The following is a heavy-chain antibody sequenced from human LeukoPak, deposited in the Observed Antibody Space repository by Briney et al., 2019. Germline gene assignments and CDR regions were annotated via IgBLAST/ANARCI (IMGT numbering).Heavy chain of an antibody. Sequence: PGGSLRLSCAASGFTFTTYGMHWVRQAPGKGLEWVANIKQDGSEKYYVDSVKGRFTISRDNAKNSLYLQMNSLRAEDTAVYYCASKRYFDYWGQGTLVTVSS. J-gene: IGHJ4*02. CDR3: ASKRYFDY. CDR1: GFTFTTYG. V-gene: IGHV3-7*01. CDR2: IKQDGSEK.